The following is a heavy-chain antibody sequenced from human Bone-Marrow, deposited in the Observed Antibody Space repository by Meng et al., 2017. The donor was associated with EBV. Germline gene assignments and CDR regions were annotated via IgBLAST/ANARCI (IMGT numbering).Heavy chain of an antibody. D-gene: IGHD2-2*01. Sequence: QVRLHQRGAGLLKSSEXLSLTCAVYGGSFSGYYWSWIRQPPGKGLEWIGEINHSGSTNYNPSLKSRVTISVDTSKNQFSLKLSSVTAADTAVYYCARVGIVVPAARGWFDPWGQGTLVTVSS. J-gene: IGHJ5*02. CDR3: ARVGIVVPAARGWFDP. CDR2: INHSGST. V-gene: IGHV4-34*01. CDR1: GGSFSGYY.